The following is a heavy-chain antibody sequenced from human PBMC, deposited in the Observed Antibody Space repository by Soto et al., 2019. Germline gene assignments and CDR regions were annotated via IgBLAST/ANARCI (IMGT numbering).Heavy chain of an antibody. Sequence: QVQLVQSGAEVKKPGSSVKVSCTASGGSLRNSVISWVRQAPAQRLEWMGGVIPILGTANYAQKFQGRVTMTADEANSTAYMDLSSLSPDDTAVYYCARLGHPGHWGPGTLVIGSS. D-gene: IGHD1-1*01. J-gene: IGHJ4*02. CDR2: VIPILGTA. CDR1: GGSLRNSV. V-gene: IGHV1-69*01. CDR3: ARLGHPGH.